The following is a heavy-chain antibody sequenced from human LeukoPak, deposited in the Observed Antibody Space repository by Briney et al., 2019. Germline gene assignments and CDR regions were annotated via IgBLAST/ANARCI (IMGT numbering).Heavy chain of an antibody. CDR2: ISYDGSNK. J-gene: IGHJ3*02. CDR1: GFTFSSYA. D-gene: IGHD2-21*01. Sequence: GGSLRLSCAASGFTFSSYAMHWVRQAPGKGLEWVAVISYDGSNKYYADSVKGRFTISRDNSKNTLYLQMNSLRAEDTAVYYCARSRDGRHDAFDIWCEGTMVTVSS. V-gene: IGHV3-30-3*01. CDR3: ARSRDGRHDAFDI.